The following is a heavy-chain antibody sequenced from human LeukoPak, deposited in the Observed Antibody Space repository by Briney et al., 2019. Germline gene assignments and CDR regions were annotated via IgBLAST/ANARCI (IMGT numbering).Heavy chain of an antibody. V-gene: IGHV4-39*07. Sequence: SETLSLTCTVSGGSIISTDFYWGWIRQPPGKGLEWVGVIYFSGDTYYSPSLKSRLTISLDTSKNQFSLKLTSVTAADTAVYFCARGLWFGKEWGQGTLVTVST. CDR2: IYFSGDT. CDR3: ARGLWFGKE. J-gene: IGHJ4*02. D-gene: IGHD3-10*01. CDR1: GGSIISTDFY.